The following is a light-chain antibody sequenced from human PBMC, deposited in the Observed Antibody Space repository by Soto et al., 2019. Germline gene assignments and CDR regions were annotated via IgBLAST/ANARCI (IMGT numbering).Light chain of an antibody. CDR3: QQAASFPIT. CDR2: AAS. V-gene: IGKV1-39*01. J-gene: IGKJ5*01. Sequence: DIQMTQSPSSLSASVGDRFTITCRASQSISTYLNWYHQKPGKAPKLLIYAASSLQSGVPSRFSGSGSGTDFTHTISSLQPEDFATYYCQQAASFPITFGQGTRLEIK. CDR1: QSISTY.